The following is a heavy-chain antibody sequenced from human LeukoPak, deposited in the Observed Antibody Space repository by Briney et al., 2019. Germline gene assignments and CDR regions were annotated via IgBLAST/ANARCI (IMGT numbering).Heavy chain of an antibody. CDR2: ISTSDTSI. D-gene: IGHD2-21*02. V-gene: IGHV3-48*03. CDR1: GFTFSSYE. Sequence: GGSLRLSCAASGFTFSSYEMNWVRQAPGEGLEWVSYISTSDTSIYYADSVKGRFTISRDNAKNSLYLQMNSLGAEDTAVYYCARERASCGGDCSDYWGQGTLVTVSS. J-gene: IGHJ4*02. CDR3: ARERASCGGDCSDY.